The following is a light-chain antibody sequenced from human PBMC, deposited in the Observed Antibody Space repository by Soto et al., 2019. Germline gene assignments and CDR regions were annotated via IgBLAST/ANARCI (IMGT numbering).Light chain of an antibody. CDR1: SSNIGAGYD. V-gene: IGLV1-40*01. CDR3: YSYNVSLSGPV. J-gene: IGLJ2*01. Sequence: QSVLTQPPSVSGAPGQRVTISCTGSSSNIGAGYDVHWYQQLPGTAPKVLIYDNNNRHSEVHDRLSGSKSGTSASLAITGLQAEDEADYYCYSYNVSLSGPVFGGGTKLPV. CDR2: DNN.